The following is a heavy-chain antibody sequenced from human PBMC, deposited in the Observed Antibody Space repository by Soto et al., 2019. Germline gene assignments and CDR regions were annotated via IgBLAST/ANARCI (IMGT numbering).Heavy chain of an antibody. J-gene: IGHJ5*02. CDR3: ARAATVVTPGWFDP. CDR1: GGSISSGDYY. CDR2: IYYSGST. D-gene: IGHD4-17*01. Sequence: PSETLSLTCSVSGGSISSGDYYWSWIRQPPGKGPEWIGYIYYSGSTYYNPSLESRITISVDTSKNQFSLKLSSVTAADTAVYYCARAATVVTPGWFDPWGQGTLVTVSS. V-gene: IGHV4-30-4*01.